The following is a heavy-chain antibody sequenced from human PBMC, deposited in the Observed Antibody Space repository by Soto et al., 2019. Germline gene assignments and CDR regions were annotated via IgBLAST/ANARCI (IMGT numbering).Heavy chain of an antibody. CDR1: VDSISNCC. J-gene: IGHJ3*02. CDR3: PRPQNWGGYGFAI. CDR2: VYYSEST. V-gene: IGHV4-59*01. Sequence: TLSLTCSVSVDSISNCCWRCIRQPPGKGMEWSGYVYYSESTSYSPSLKTRVPISVDTSNKQISLRLSSMTEADTDATYCPRPQNWGGYGFAIWDKGTMVT. D-gene: IGHD7-27*01.